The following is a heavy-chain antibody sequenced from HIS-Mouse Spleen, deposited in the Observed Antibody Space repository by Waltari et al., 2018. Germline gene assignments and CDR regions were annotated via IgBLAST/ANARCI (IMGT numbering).Heavy chain of an antibody. CDR1: GCTFSSYS. D-gene: IGHD2-8*02. Sequence: EVQLVESVGGLVKPGGSLRLSCAASGCTFSSYSMNWVRQAPGKGLEWVSSISSSSYIYYADSVKGRFTISRDNAKNSLYLQMNSLRAEDTAVYYCARGLGINLLGSFDLWGRGTLVTVSS. CDR3: ARGLGINLLGSFDL. J-gene: IGHJ2*01. V-gene: IGHV3-21*01. CDR2: ISSSSYI.